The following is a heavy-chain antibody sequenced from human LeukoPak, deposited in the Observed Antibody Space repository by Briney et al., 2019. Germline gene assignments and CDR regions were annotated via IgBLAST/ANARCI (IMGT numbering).Heavy chain of an antibody. CDR1: GGSISSYD. J-gene: IGHJ4*02. CDR2: IYTSGST. CDR3: ARDRYYYDSSGYYVFDY. V-gene: IGHV4-4*07. D-gene: IGHD3-22*01. Sequence: SETLSLTCTVSGGSISSYDWSWIRRPAGKGQEWIGRIYTSGSTNYNPSLKSRVTMSVDTSKNQFSLKLSSVTAADTAVYYCARDRYYYDSSGYYVFDYWGQGTLVTVSS.